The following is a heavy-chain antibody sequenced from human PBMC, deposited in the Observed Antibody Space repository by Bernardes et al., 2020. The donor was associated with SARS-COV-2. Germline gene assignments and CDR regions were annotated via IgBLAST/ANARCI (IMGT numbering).Heavy chain of an antibody. V-gene: IGHV3-23*01. J-gene: IGHJ4*02. CDR1: GFTFNAYA. Sequence: AASLSLSCVASGFTFNAYAIRWLCRTSGRGPEGVSAISCSGDHPYYADPVKGRFIIYRDNYRNRVNLPVSSLGAEDTAIYYCTKEGPDNYDYWGQGTLVTVSS. CDR3: TKEGPDNYDY. CDR2: ISCSGDHP.